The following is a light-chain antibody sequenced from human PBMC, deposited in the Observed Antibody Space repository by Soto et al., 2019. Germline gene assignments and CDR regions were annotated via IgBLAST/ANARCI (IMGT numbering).Light chain of an antibody. CDR3: QSYDRSLSGSYV. Sequence: VLTQPPSVSGAPGQRVTISCTGSSSNIGAGYDVHWYQQLPGTAPKLLIYGNSNRPSGVPDRFSGSKSGTSASLAITGLQAEDEADYYCQSYDRSLSGSYVFGTGTKVTVL. J-gene: IGLJ1*01. CDR2: GNS. CDR1: SSNIGAGYD. V-gene: IGLV1-40*01.